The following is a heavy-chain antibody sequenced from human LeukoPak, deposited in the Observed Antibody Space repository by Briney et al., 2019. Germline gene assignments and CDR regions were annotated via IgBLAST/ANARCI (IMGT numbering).Heavy chain of an antibody. J-gene: IGHJ6*03. D-gene: IGHD1-1*01. CDR2: IKEDGTET. CDR3: AKDDWNDVNYYYYMDV. V-gene: IGHV3-7*03. CDR1: GFIFSSYW. Sequence: GGSLRLSCAASGFIFSSYWMSWVRQAPGKGLEWVASIKEDGTETYYVDSVKGRFTISRDNAKNTLYLQMNSLRAEDTAVYYCAKDDWNDVNYYYYMDVWGKGTTVTVSS.